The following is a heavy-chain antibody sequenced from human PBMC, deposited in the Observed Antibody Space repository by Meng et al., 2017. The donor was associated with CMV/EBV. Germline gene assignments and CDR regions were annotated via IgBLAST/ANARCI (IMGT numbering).Heavy chain of an antibody. V-gene: IGHV3-30*02. CDR2: IRYDGSNK. D-gene: IGHD4-11*01. Sequence: GESLKISCAASEFTFSSYGMHWVRQAPGKGLEWVAFIRYDGSNKYYADSVKGRFTISRDNSKNTLYLQMNSLRAEDTAVYYCAKDRVSQFDYWGQGTLVTVSS. CDR1: EFTFSSYG. J-gene: IGHJ4*02. CDR3: AKDRVSQFDY.